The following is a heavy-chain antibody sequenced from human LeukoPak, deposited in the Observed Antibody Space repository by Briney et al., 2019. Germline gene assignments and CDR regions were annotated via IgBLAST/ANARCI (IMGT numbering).Heavy chain of an antibody. V-gene: IGHV4-34*01. CDR2: INHSGST. D-gene: IGHD5-18*01. Sequence: SETLSLTCAVYGGSFSGYYWSWIRQPPGKGLEWIGEINHSGSTNYNPSLKSRVTISVDTSKNQFSLSLSSVTEADTAVYFCATIKSGYPFGYFDFWGQGILVTVSS. J-gene: IGHJ4*02. CDR3: ATIKSGYPFGYFDF. CDR1: GGSFSGYY.